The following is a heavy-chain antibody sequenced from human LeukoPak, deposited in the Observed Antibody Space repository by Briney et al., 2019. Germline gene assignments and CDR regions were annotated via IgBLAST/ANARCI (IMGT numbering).Heavy chain of an antibody. CDR1: GGSISSNSYY. J-gene: IGHJ4*02. D-gene: IGHD6-13*01. CDR3: ARRQQLVLIDY. V-gene: IGHV4-39*07. CDR2: IYYSGST. Sequence: SETLSLTCAVSGGSISSNSYYWGWIRQPPGKGLEWIGSIYYSGSTYYNPSLKSRVTISVDTSKNQFSLKLSSVTAADTAVYYCARRQQLVLIDYWGQGTLVTVSS.